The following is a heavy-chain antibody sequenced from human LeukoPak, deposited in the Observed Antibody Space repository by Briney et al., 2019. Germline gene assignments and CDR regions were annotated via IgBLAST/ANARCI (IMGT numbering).Heavy chain of an antibody. Sequence: GGSLRLSCAASGFTFSSYGVHWVRQAPGKGLEWVAFIRYDGSNKYYADSVKGRFTISRDNSKNTLYLQMNSLRAEDTAVYYCAKDRLAHSRQLRLFDYWGQGTLVTVSS. V-gene: IGHV3-30*02. D-gene: IGHD2-21*02. J-gene: IGHJ4*02. CDR3: AKDRLAHSRQLRLFDY. CDR1: GFTFSSYG. CDR2: IRYDGSNK.